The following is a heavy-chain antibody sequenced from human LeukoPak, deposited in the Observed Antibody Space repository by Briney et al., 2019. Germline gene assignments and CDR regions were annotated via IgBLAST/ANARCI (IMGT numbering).Heavy chain of an antibody. Sequence: ASVKVSCKASGYTFTSYDINWVRQATGQGLEWMGWMNPNSGNTGYAQKFQGRVTMTRDTSTSTVYMELSSLRSEDTAVYYCASPTRGYSSGWRLDYWGQGTLVTVSS. CDR1: GYTFTSYD. V-gene: IGHV1-8*02. CDR3: ASPTRGYSSGWRLDY. D-gene: IGHD6-19*01. J-gene: IGHJ4*02. CDR2: MNPNSGNT.